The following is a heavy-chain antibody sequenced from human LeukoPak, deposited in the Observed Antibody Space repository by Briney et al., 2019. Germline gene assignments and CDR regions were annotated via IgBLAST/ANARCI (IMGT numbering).Heavy chain of an antibody. V-gene: IGHV1-8*01. CDR2: MNPHSANT. D-gene: IGHD3-10*01. CDR1: GYTFPSYD. J-gene: IGHJ6*02. Sequence: ASVKVSCKASGYTFPSYDINWVRQATGQGLEWVGWMNPHSANTGYAQKFQGRVTMTRDTSISTAYMELSSLRSEDTAVYYCARGKDYYGSRSYYNYDYYYYGMDVWGQGTTVTVSS. CDR3: ARGKDYYGSRSYYNYDYYYYGMDV.